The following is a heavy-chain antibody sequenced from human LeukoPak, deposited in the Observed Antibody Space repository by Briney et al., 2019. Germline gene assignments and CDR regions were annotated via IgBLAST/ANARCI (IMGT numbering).Heavy chain of an antibody. V-gene: IGHV3-11*01. CDR3: TTDWIGLIAAAGT. D-gene: IGHD6-13*01. J-gene: IGHJ4*02. Sequence: GGSLRLSCAASGFTFSDYYMSWIRQAPGKGLEWVSYISSSGSTIYYADSVKGRFTISRDNAKNSLYLQMNSLRAEDTAVYYCTTDWIGLIAAAGTWGQGTLVTVSS. CDR1: GFTFSDYY. CDR2: ISSSGSTI.